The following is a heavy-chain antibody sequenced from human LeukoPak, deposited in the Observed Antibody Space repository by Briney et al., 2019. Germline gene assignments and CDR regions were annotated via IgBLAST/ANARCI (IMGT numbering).Heavy chain of an antibody. CDR3: ARGDYYDSSGYYYSYYYMDV. CDR1: GGSISSGSYY. V-gene: IGHV4-61*02. Sequence: PSQTLSLTCTVSGGSISSGSYYWSWIRQPAGKGLEWIGRIYTSGSTNYNPSLKSRVTISVDTSKNLFSLKLSSVTAADTAVYYCARGDYYDSSGYYYSYYYMDVWGKGTTVTVSS. D-gene: IGHD3-22*01. CDR2: IYTSGST. J-gene: IGHJ6*03.